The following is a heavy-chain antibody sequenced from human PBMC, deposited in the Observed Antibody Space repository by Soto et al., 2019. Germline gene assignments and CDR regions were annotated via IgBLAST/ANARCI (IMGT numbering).Heavy chain of an antibody. J-gene: IGHJ4*02. CDR3: AKDRGPQALDY. V-gene: IGHV3-30*18. Sequence: GGSLRLSCAASGFTFSSYGMHWVRQAPGKGLEWVAVISYDGSNKYYADSVKGRFTISRDNSKNTLYLQMNSLRAEDTAVYYCAKDRGPQALDYWGQGTLVTVSS. CDR2: ISYDGSNK. CDR1: GFTFSSYG. D-gene: IGHD3-10*01.